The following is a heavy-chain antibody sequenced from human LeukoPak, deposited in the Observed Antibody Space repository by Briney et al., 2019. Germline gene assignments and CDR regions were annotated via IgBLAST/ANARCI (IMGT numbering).Heavy chain of an antibody. CDR3: ARESRGDFWSGSPYYYYGMDV. CDR1: GGSISSYY. V-gene: IGHV4-4*07. D-gene: IGHD3-3*01. Sequence: PSETLSLTCTVSGGSISSYYWSWIRQPAGKGLEWIGRIYTSGSTNYNPSLKSRVTMSVDTSKNQFSLKLSSVTAADTAVYYCARESRGDFWSGSPYYYYGMDVWGQGTTVTVSS. J-gene: IGHJ6*02. CDR2: IYTSGST.